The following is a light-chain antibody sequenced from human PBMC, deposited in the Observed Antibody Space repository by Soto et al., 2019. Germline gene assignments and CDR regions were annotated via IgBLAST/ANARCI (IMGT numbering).Light chain of an antibody. CDR1: RSVSSSY. J-gene: IGKJ4*01. CDR3: QQYVSSPT. V-gene: IGKV3-20*01. Sequence: EIVLTQSPGSLSLSLGERATLSCRASRSVSSSYLAWYQQKPGQAPRLLIFGASIRATGIPDRFSGSGSGTDFTLSISRLEPEDFAVYFCQQYVSSPTFGGGTKVEIK. CDR2: GAS.